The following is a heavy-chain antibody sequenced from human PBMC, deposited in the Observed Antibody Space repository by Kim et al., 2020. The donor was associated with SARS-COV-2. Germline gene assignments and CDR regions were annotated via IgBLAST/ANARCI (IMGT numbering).Heavy chain of an antibody. CDR3: AREAMYGRHCDYYYYGMDV. CDR2: ISSNSIDI. Sequence: GGSLRLSCAASGFTFSSYSMNWVRQVPGKGLEWVSCISSNSIDIYYADSVKGRFTISRDNDKNSLYLQMNSLRAEDTAVYYCAREAMYGRHCDYYYYGMDVWGRGTTVTVSS. CDR1: GFTFSSYS. J-gene: IGHJ6*02. V-gene: IGHV3-21*01. D-gene: IGHD2-8*01.